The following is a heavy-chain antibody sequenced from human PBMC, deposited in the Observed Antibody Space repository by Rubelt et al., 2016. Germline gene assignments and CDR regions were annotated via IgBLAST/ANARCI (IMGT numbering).Heavy chain of an antibody. D-gene: IGHD3-3*01. CDR3: AGGITIFGVASGYFDY. Sequence: QVQLQQWGAGLLKPSETLSLTCAVYGGSFSGYYWSWIRQPPGKGLEWIGEINHSGSTNYNPSLKSRGTIEVDTAKNQCSRKLGSVTAADTAVDYCAGGITIFGVASGYFDYWGQGTLVTVSS. CDR1: GGSFSGYY. J-gene: IGHJ4*02. CDR2: INHSGST. V-gene: IGHV4-34*01.